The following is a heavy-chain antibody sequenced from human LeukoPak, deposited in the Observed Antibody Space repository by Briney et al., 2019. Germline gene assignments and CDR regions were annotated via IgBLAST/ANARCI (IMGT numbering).Heavy chain of an antibody. CDR2: IYSGGST. V-gene: IGHV3-53*01. Sequence: PGGSLRLSCAASGFTFSSYGMSWVRQAPGKGLECISVIYSGGSTDYADSVKGRLTIPRDNSKNTLYLQMNSLRAEDTAVYYCARVVDHDYGDYYLDYWGQGTLVTVSS. CDR3: ARVVDHDYGDYYLDY. J-gene: IGHJ4*02. CDR1: GFTFSSYG. D-gene: IGHD4-17*01.